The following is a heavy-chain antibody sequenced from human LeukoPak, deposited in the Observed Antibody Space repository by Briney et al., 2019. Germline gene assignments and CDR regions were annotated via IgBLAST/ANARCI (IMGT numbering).Heavy chain of an antibody. CDR1: GGSISSSGYY. J-gene: IGHJ3*02. CDR2: IYYSGGT. CDR3: ARHDYGDYGTFDI. D-gene: IGHD4-17*01. Sequence: SETLSLTCTVSGGSISSSGYYWGWIRQSPGKGLEWIGSIYYSGGTCSNPSLKSRVTISVDTSKNQFSLKLTSVTAADTAVYYCARHDYGDYGTFDIWGQGTMVTVSS. V-gene: IGHV4-39*01.